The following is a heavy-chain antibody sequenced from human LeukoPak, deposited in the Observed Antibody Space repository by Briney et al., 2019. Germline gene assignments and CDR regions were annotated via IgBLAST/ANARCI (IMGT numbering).Heavy chain of an antibody. CDR2: ISAYNGNT. CDR1: GYTFTSYG. V-gene: IGHV1-18*01. Sequence: VASVKVSCKASGYTFTSYGISWVRQAPGQGLEWMGWISAYNGNTNYAQKLQGRVTMTTDTSTSTAYMELRSLRSDDTAVYYCARDGTIFGVVPYYYGMDVWGQGTTVTVSS. CDR3: ARDGTIFGVVPYYYGMDV. J-gene: IGHJ6*02. D-gene: IGHD3-3*01.